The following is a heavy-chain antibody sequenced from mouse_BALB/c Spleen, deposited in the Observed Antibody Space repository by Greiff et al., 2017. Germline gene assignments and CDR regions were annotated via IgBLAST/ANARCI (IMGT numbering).Heavy chain of an antibody. V-gene: IGHV14-3*02. CDR2: IDPANGNT. CDR3: ARHGNYRGYYAMDY. CDR1: GFNIKDTY. Sequence: VQLKESGAELVKPGASVKLSCTASGFNIKDTYMHWVKQRPEQGLEWIGRIDPANGNTKYDPKFQGKATITADTSSNTAYLQLSSLTSEDTAVYYCARHGNYRGYYAMDYWGQGTSVTVSS. D-gene: IGHD2-1*01. J-gene: IGHJ4*01.